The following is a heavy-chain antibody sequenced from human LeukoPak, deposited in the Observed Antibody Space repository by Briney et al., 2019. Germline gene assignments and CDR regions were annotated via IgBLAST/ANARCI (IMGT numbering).Heavy chain of an antibody. J-gene: IGHJ4*02. D-gene: IGHD1-26*01. CDR1: GYSFTSYW. V-gene: IGHV5-51*01. CDR2: IYPGDSDT. Sequence: GESLKISCKVSGYSFTSYWIGWVRQMPGKGLEWMGIIYPGDSDTTYSPSFQGQVTISANKSITTAYLQWSSLKASDSAMYYCVRQVPRMGATFGPHFDYWGQGTLVTVSS. CDR3: VRQVPRMGATFGPHFDY.